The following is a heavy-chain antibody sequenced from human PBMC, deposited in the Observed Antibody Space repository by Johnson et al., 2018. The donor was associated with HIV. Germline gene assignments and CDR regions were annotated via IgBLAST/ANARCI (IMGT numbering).Heavy chain of an antibody. D-gene: IGHD2-2*01. Sequence: MQLVESGGGLVQPGGSLRLSCADSKFTFTNYWMSWVRQAPGKGLKWVANIKQDGSEKFYVDSVKGRFTISRDNSKNTLYLQMNSLKTEDTAVYYCTTDERQTSDAFDIWGQGTMVTVSS. CDR1: KFTFTNYW. CDR3: TTDERQTSDAFDI. J-gene: IGHJ3*02. CDR2: IKQDGSEK. V-gene: IGHV3-7*05.